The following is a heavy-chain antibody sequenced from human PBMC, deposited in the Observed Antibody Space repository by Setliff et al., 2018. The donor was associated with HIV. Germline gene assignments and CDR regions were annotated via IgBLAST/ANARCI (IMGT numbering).Heavy chain of an antibody. CDR1: GGSFSGYY. J-gene: IGHJ6*02. CDR2: INHDGNT. D-gene: IGHD3-3*01. CDR3: ARAKVEWLFGGLYYYGMDV. Sequence: SETLSLTCAVDGGSFSGYYWSWTRQPPGKGLEWIGEINHDGNTNYNPSLKSRVTISVDTSKNQFSLKLNSVTAADTAVYYCARAKVEWLFGGLYYYGMDVWGPGTTVTVSS. V-gene: IGHV4-34*01.